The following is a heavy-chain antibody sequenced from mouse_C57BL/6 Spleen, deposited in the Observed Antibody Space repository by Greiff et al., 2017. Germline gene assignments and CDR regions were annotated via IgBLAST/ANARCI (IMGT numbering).Heavy chain of an antibody. Sequence: VQLQQSGPELVKPGASVKISCKASGYTFTDYYINWVKQRPGQGLEWIGWIFPGSGSTYYNEKFKGKATLTVDKSSSTAYMLLSSLTSEDSAVYFCARVTTVVARGPWFAYWGQGTLVTVSA. CDR2: IFPGSGST. J-gene: IGHJ3*01. V-gene: IGHV1-75*01. CDR1: GYTFTDYY. CDR3: ARVTTVVARGPWFAY. D-gene: IGHD1-1*01.